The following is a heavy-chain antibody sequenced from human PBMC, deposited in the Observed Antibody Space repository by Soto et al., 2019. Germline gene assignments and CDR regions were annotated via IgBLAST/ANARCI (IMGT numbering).Heavy chain of an antibody. D-gene: IGHD3-22*01. V-gene: IGHV3-74*01. CDR2: INRDGSST. J-gene: IGHJ6*02. CDR1: GITFSSYW. Sequence: GGSLRLSCAASGITFSSYWMHWVRQAPGKGLVWVSRINRDGSSTSYADSVKGRFTISRDNAKNTLYLQMNSLRAEDTAVYFCARDSYYDSTYYGMDVWGQGTTVTVSS. CDR3: ARDSYYDSTYYGMDV.